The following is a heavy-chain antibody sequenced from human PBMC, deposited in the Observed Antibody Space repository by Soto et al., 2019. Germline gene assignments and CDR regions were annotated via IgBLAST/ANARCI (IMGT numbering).Heavy chain of an antibody. D-gene: IGHD6-19*01. CDR1: GGLISSSTYY. Sequence: EPLSLTWTGAGGLISSSTYYWGWIRQPPGKGLEWIGSISYSGSTYYNPSLKSRVTISVDTSKNQFSLKLSSVTAADKAVYYCARLPSSGTGWGQGTLVTVSS. CDR2: ISYSGST. J-gene: IGHJ4*02. V-gene: IGHV4-39*01. CDR3: ARLPSSGTG.